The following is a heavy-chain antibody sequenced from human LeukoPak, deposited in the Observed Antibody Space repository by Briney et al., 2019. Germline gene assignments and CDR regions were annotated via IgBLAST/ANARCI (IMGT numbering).Heavy chain of an antibody. CDR3: ARHRRSGIAAAGTVAPYYYMDV. J-gene: IGHJ6*03. CDR1: GGSISSYY. Sequence: SETLSLTCTVSGGSISSYYWSWIRQPPGKGLEWIGYIYTSGSTNYNPSLKSRVTISVDTSKNQFSLKLSSVTAADTAVYYCARHRRSGIAAAGTVAPYYYMDVWGKGTTVTVSS. CDR2: IYTSGST. D-gene: IGHD6-13*01. V-gene: IGHV4-4*09.